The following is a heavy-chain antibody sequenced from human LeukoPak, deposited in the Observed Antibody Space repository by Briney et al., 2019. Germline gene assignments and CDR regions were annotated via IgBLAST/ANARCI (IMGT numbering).Heavy chain of an antibody. D-gene: IGHD2-2*02. CDR1: GGSISSYY. Sequence: PSETLSLTCSVSGGSISSYYWSWIRQPPGKGLEWIGYISYSGSTNYNPSLKSRVTILVDTSKNQFSLKLSSVTAADTAVYYCAREFYTALRSWGQGTLVTVSS. V-gene: IGHV4-59*01. CDR2: ISYSGST. CDR3: AREFYTALRS. J-gene: IGHJ5*02.